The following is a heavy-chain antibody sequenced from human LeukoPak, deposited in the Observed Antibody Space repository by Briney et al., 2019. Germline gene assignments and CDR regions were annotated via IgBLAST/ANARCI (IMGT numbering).Heavy chain of an antibody. V-gene: IGHV4-61*08. CDR1: GGSISSGGYY. CDR2: IYYSGST. Sequence: PSETLSLTCTVSGGSISSGGYYWSWIRQHPGKGLEWIGDIYYSGSTNYNPSLKSRVTISVDTSKNQFSLKLSSVTAADTAVYYCAREDCSGTSCSEYVWGQGTTVTVSS. J-gene: IGHJ6*02. CDR3: AREDCSGTSCSEYV. D-gene: IGHD2-2*01.